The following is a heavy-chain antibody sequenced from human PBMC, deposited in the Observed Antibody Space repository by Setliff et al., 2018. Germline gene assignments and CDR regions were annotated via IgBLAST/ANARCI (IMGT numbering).Heavy chain of an antibody. CDR2: IYHSGST. D-gene: IGHD3-10*01. Sequence: SETLSLTCTVSGGSISSGYYWGWIRQPPGKGLEWIGSIYHSGSTYYNPSLKSRVTISVDTSKNQFSLKLSSVTAADTAVYYCAREIYGSGLNWFDPWGQGTLVTVSS. J-gene: IGHJ5*02. V-gene: IGHV4-38-2*02. CDR1: GGSISSGYY. CDR3: AREIYGSGLNWFDP.